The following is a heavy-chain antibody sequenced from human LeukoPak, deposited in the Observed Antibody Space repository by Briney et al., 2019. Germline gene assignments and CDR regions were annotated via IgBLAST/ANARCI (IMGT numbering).Heavy chain of an antibody. V-gene: IGHV4-34*01. J-gene: IGHJ4*02. CDR1: GGSFSGYY. D-gene: IGHD6-19*01. CDR2: INPSGST. CDR3: ARGPPHYSSGWYPLFDY. Sequence: PSETLSLTCAVYGGSFSGYYWSWIHQPPGKGLEWIGKINPSGSTNYNPSLKSRLTISIDTSKNQFSLKLSSVTAADTAVYYCARGPPHYSSGWYPLFDYWGQGTLVTVSS.